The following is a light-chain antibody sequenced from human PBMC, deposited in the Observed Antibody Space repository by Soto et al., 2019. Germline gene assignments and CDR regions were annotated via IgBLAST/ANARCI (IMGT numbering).Light chain of an antibody. V-gene: IGLV2-14*01. CDR1: SSDVGGYNY. CDR2: EVS. CDR3: SSYTSSSTV. Sequence: QSVLTQPASVSGSPGQSITISCTGTSSDVGGYNYVSWYQQHPGKAPKLMIYEVSNRPSGVSNRFSGSKSGNTASLTISGLQAEDAADYYCSSYTSSSTVFGTGTKVTVL. J-gene: IGLJ1*01.